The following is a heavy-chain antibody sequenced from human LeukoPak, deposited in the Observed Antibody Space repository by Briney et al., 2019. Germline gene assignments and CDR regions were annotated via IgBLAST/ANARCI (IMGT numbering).Heavy chain of an antibody. CDR2: LNPAAGTT. D-gene: IGHD2/OR15-2a*01. J-gene: IGHJ4*02. Sequence: SVKVSCKASGYTFRNYYIHWVRQAPGQGLEWMGILNPAAGTTTYAQEFQGRVTVTRDTSTSTVYMELSSLRSEDTAVYYCARDTVPNIVTVIDYWGQGTLVTVSS. V-gene: IGHV1-46*01. CDR3: ARDTVPNIVTVIDY. CDR1: GYTFRNYY.